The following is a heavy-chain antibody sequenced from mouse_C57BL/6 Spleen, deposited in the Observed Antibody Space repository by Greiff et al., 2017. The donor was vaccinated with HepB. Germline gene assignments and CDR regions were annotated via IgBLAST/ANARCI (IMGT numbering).Heavy chain of an antibody. V-gene: IGHV1-59*01. D-gene: IGHD1-1*01. CDR1: GYTFTSYW. Sequence: QVQLKQPGAELVRPGTSVKLSCKASGYTFTSYWMHWVKQRPGQGLEWIGVIDPSDSYTNYNQKFKGKATLTVDTSSSTAYMQLSSLTSEDSAVYYCARKGSSYLDYWGQGTTLTVSS. J-gene: IGHJ2*01. CDR2: IDPSDSYT. CDR3: ARKGSSYLDY.